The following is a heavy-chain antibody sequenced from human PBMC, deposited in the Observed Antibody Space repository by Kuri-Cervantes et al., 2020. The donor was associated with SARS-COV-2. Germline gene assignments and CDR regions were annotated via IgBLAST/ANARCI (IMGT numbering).Heavy chain of an antibody. Sequence: GGSLRLSCAASGFIFDDYTMHWVRQAPGKALEWVALIASDGGGTFYADSVKGRFTISRDNSKDSLYLEMTSLRIEDTALYYCVKGVHSYYYGMDVWGQGTTVTVSS. CDR3: VKGVHSYYYGMDV. CDR1: GFIFDDYT. CDR2: IASDGGGT. J-gene: IGHJ6*02. V-gene: IGHV3-43*01.